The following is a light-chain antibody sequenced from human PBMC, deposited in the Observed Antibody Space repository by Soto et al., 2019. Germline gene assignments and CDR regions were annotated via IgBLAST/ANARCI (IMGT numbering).Light chain of an antibody. V-gene: IGKV1-6*01. CDR3: QQYNSYSPWT. J-gene: IGKJ1*01. CDR1: QGIRND. CDR2: AAS. Sequence: AIQMTQSPSSQSASVAARVTIAFPASQGIRNDLGWYQQKPGKAPKLLIYAASSLHSGVPARFSGSGSGTDFTLTISGLQPDDFAAYYCQQYNSYSPWTFGPGTKVDIK.